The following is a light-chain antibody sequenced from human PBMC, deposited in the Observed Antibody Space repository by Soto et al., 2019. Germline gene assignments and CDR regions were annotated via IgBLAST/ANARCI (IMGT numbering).Light chain of an antibody. CDR1: QSVSSR. Sequence: EIVLTQSPGTLSLSPGERATLSCRASQSVSSRLAWYQQKPGQAPRLLIYGTSTRATGFPARFSGSGSGTEFTLTVSSLQSEDFAVYYCQQYNSWPPTFGQGTKVDIK. V-gene: IGKV3-15*01. CDR3: QQYNSWPPT. CDR2: GTS. J-gene: IGKJ1*01.